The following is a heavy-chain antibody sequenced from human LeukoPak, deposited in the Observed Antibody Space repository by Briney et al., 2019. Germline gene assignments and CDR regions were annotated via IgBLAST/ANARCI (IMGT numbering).Heavy chain of an antibody. D-gene: IGHD4-23*01. V-gene: IGHV4-59*08. CDR1: GGFNTHYY. CDR3: AGTKVHETTVVTNWDY. CDR2: IYHSGST. Sequence: SETLSLTCSVSGGFNTHYYWTWIRQPPGKGLELIGYIYHSGSTNYNPSLKSRVTISVDTSKNQFSLKLSSVTAADTAVYYCAGTKVHETTVVTNWDYWGQGTLVTVSS. J-gene: IGHJ4*02.